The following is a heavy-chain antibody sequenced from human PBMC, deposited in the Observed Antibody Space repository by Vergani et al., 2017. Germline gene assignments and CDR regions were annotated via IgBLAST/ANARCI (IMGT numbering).Heavy chain of an antibody. Sequence: QVQLVQSGAEVKKPGESLKISCKASGYTFTGYYMHWVRQAPGQGLEWMGWINPNSGGTNYAQKFQGRVTMTRDTSISTAYMELSRLRSDDTAVYYCARGLGAYYGSGSYYTPYDAFDIWGQGTMVTVSS. J-gene: IGHJ3*02. CDR2: INPNSGGT. V-gene: IGHV1-2*02. CDR1: GYTFTGYY. D-gene: IGHD3-10*01. CDR3: ARGLGAYYGSGSYYTPYDAFDI.